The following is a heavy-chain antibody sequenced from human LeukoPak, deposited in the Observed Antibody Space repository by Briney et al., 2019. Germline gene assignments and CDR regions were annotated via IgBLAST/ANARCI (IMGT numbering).Heavy chain of an antibody. CDR1: GYTFTSYV. V-gene: IGHV1-18*01. J-gene: IGHJ6*02. D-gene: IGHD3-3*01. CDR3: ARGSLGDFWSGYNYYGMDV. CDR2: ISAYNGNT. Sequence: GASVKVSCKASGYTFTSYVISWVRQAPGQGLEWMGWISAYNGNTNYAQKLQGRVTMTTDTSTSTAYMELRSLRSDDTAVYYCARGSLGDFWSGYNYYGMDVWGQGTTVTVSS.